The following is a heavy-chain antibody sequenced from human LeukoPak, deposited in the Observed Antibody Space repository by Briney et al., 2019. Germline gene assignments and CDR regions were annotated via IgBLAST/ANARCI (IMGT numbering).Heavy chain of an antibody. Sequence: GGSLRLSCTASGFTFRSSWMAWIRQAPGKGLEWLANIKEDGGVTNYVDSVKGRFTISRDNAKNSLYLQMNSLRAEDTAVYYCASGSSSPFDYWGQGTLVTVSS. CDR2: IKEDGGVT. D-gene: IGHD6-6*01. J-gene: IGHJ4*02. CDR3: ASGSSSPFDY. CDR1: GFTFRSSW. V-gene: IGHV3-7*02.